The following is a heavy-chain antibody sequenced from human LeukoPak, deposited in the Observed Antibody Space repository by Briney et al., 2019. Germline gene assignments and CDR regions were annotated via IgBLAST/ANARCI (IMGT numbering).Heavy chain of an antibody. D-gene: IGHD6-6*01. J-gene: IGHJ5*02. CDR1: GGSISSSSYY. CDR3: AGDSSSSGNWFDP. V-gene: IGHV4-39*07. CDR2: IYYSGST. Sequence: SETLSLTCTVSGGSISSSSYYWGWIRQPPGKGLEWIGSIYYSGSTYYNPSLKSRVTISVDTSKNQFSLKLSSVTAADTAVYYCAGDSSSSGNWFDPWGQGTLVTVSS.